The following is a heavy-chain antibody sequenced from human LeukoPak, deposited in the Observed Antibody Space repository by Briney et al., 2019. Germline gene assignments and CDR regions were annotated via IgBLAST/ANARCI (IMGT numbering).Heavy chain of an antibody. CDR3: ARLRAVAAEIDY. V-gene: IGHV4-4*02. D-gene: IGHD6-19*01. J-gene: IGHJ4*02. CDR1: VGNINTSHC. CDR2: IYHSGST. Sequence: SGTVFLTCAVSVGNINTSHCRSWVRQPPGKGLEWIGEIYHSGSTNYNPSLRSRVTISVDKSKNQFSLKLASVTAADRAVYYCARLRAVAAEIDYWGQGTLVTVSS.